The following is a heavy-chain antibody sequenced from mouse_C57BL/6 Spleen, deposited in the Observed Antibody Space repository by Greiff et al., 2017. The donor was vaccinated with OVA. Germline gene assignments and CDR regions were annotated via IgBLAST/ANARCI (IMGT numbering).Heavy chain of an antibody. V-gene: IGHV5-9-1*02. Sequence: EVMLVESGEGLVKPGGSLKLSCAASGFTFSSYAMSWVRQTPEKRLEWVAYISSGGDYIYYADTVKGRFTISRDNARNTLYLQMSSLKSEDTAMYYCTRDSIYSPFAYWGQGTLVTVSA. CDR1: GFTFSSYA. D-gene: IGHD2-1*01. J-gene: IGHJ3*01. CDR2: ISSGGDYI. CDR3: TRDSIYSPFAY.